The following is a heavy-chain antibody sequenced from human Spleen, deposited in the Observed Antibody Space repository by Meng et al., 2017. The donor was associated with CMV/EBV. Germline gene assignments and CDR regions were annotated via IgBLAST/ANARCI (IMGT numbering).Heavy chain of an antibody. V-gene: IGHV3-23*01. Sequence: GESLKISCAASGLTFDSYSMHWVRQAPGKGLEWVSVISASGASTYYADSVKGRFTIARDNSKNTVYLQMNSLSAEDAAIYYCAKDEFYDFWSGNSGLDHWGQGTLVTVSS. CDR1: GLTFDSYS. CDR3: AKDEFYDFWSGNSGLDH. D-gene: IGHD3-3*01. J-gene: IGHJ4*02. CDR2: ISASGAST.